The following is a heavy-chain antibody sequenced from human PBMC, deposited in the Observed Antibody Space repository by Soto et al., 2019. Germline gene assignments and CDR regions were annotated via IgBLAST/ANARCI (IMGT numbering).Heavy chain of an antibody. CDR1: GGSFSSNNW. D-gene: IGHD1-7*01. J-gene: IGHJ4*02. CDR2: IYRTGST. V-gene: IGHV4-4*02. Sequence: PSETLSLTCAASGGSFSSNNWWTWVRQAQGQGVEWIGEIYRTGSTNYNPPLKSRVTISLARSENQFSLKVTSLTAADTAVYYCASRDPGTSVDYWGQGTLVTVSS. CDR3: ASRDPGTSVDY.